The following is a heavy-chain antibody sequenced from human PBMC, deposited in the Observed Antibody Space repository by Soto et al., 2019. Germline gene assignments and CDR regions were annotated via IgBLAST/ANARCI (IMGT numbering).Heavy chain of an antibody. D-gene: IGHD3-3*01. V-gene: IGHV3-64D*08. CDR3: VKEDSVPIFGVVTLARYGMDV. CDR1: GFTFSSYA. Sequence: GGSLRLSCSASGFTFSSYAMHWVRQAPGKGLEYVSAISSNGGSTYYADSVKGRFTISRDNSKNTLYLQVSSLRAEDTAVYYCVKEDSVPIFGVVTLARYGMDVWGQGTTVTVS. J-gene: IGHJ6*02. CDR2: ISSNGGST.